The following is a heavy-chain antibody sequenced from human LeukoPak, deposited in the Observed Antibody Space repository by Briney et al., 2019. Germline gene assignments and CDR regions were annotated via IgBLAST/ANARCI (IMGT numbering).Heavy chain of an antibody. V-gene: IGHV4-59*01. D-gene: IGHD3-9*01. Sequence: PSETLSLTCTVSGGSISSYYWSWIRQPPGKGLEWIGYIYYSGSTNYNPSLKSRVTISVDTSKNQFSLKLSSVTAADTVVYYCAREYYDILTGYYRFDYWGQGTLVTVSS. CDR1: GGSISSYY. CDR3: AREYYDILTGYYRFDY. J-gene: IGHJ4*02. CDR2: IYYSGST.